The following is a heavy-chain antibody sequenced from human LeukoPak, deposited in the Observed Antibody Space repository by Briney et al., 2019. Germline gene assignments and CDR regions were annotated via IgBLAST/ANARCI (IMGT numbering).Heavy chain of an antibody. V-gene: IGHV2-5*02. CDR1: GFSLSTSGVG. J-gene: IGHJ3*02. CDR3: ALVGGRDPHDAIDR. CDR2: IYWDDDK. Sequence: SGPTLVKPTQTLTLTCTFSGFSLSTSGVGVGWIRQPPGKALEWLALIYWDDDKRYSPSLKSRLTITKDTSKNQVVLTMTNMDPVDTATYYCALVGGRDPHDAIDRWGQGRMVTV. D-gene: IGHD2-15*01.